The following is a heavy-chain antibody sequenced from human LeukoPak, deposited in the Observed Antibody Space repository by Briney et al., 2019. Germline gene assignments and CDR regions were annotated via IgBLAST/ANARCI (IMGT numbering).Heavy chain of an antibody. D-gene: IGHD3-3*01. J-gene: IGHJ4*02. Sequence: GGSLRLSCAASGFTFSSHSMNWVRQAPGKGLEWVSYISSSSSTIYYADSVKGRFTISRDNAKNSLYLQMNSLRAEDTAVYYCARDRAWNYFDYWGQGTLVTVSS. CDR1: GFTFSSHS. CDR2: ISSSSSTI. CDR3: ARDRAWNYFDY. V-gene: IGHV3-48*01.